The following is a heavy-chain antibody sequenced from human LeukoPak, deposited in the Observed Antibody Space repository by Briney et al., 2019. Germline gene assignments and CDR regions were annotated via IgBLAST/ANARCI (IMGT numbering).Heavy chain of an antibody. V-gene: IGHV1-2*02. CDR1: GYTFTGYY. CDR3: ARPRDYGDYDAFDI. J-gene: IGHJ3*02. D-gene: IGHD4-17*01. CDR2: INPNSGGT. Sequence: ASVKVSCKASGYTFTGYYMHWVRQAPGQGREWMGWINPNSGGTNYAQKFQGRVTMTSDTSISTAYMELSRLRFDDTAVYYCARPRDYGDYDAFDIWGQGTMVTVCS.